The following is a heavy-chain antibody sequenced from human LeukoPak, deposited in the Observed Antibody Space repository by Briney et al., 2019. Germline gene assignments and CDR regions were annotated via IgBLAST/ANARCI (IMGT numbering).Heavy chain of an antibody. CDR1: GHRFTTYW. D-gene: IGHD1-26*01. J-gene: IGHJ3*02. CDR2: IYPGDSDT. V-gene: IGHV5-51*01. Sequence: MTGESLKISCKGSGHRFTTYWIGWVRQMPGKGLGWRGIIYPGDSDTGYSPSVQGQVTISADKYISTAYLQWSSLNASDTGMYYCARRTHSGSSGFDIWGQGTMVTVCS. CDR3: ARRTHSGSSGFDI.